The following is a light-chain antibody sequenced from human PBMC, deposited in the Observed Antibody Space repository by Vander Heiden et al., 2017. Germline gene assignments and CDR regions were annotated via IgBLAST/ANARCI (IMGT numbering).Light chain of an antibody. J-gene: IGLJ3*02. CDR3: GTWDSSLITEV. Sequence: QSVLTQPPPVSAAPGQKVTISCSGSSSNIGNNYVSWYQQLPRTAPKLLIYENDKRPSGIPDRFSGSRSGTSATLGITGLQTGDEADYYCGTWDSSLITEVFGGGTKLTVL. V-gene: IGLV1-51*02. CDR1: SSNIGNNY. CDR2: END.